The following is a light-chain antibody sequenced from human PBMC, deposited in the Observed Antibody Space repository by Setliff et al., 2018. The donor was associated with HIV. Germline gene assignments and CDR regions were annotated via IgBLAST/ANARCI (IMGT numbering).Light chain of an antibody. CDR3: VLYLGSGISDVL. CDR1: TGSVSTSYY. CDR2: STN. J-gene: IGLJ2*01. V-gene: IGLV8-61*01. Sequence: QTVVTQEPSFSVSPGGTVILTCGLSTGSVSTSYYPSWYQQTPGQAPRTLIYSTNTRSSGVPDRFSGSILGNKAALTITGAQADDESDYYCVLYLGSGISDVLVGGGTK.